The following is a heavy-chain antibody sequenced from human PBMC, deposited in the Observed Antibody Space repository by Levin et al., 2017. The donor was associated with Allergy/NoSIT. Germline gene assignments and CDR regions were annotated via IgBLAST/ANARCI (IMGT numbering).Heavy chain of an antibody. V-gene: IGHV3-23*01. J-gene: IGHJ4*02. CDR1: GFTFSNFA. CDR2: ISGSGASI. CDR3: ARQNIAIVIAATFDS. D-gene: IGHD2/OR15-2a*01. Sequence: LSLTCAASGFTFSNFAMAWVRQAPGKGLEWVSGISGSGASIYYADSVRGRFTISRDNSKNTLFLHMNSLRAEDTAVYYCARQNIAIVIAATFDSWGQGTLVAVSS.